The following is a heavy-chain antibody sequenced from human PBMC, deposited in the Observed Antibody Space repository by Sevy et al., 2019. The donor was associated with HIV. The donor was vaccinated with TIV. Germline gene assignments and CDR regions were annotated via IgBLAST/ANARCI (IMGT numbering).Heavy chain of an antibody. D-gene: IGHD1-26*01. CDR1: AFTFSSYN. Sequence: GGSLRLSCAASAFTFSSYNMNWVRQAPGKGLEWVSCISGSSNYIYYAESLKGRFIISRDNAKNTLYLQRNSLRADDTAVYYCARGPPDGSYDYFDYWGQGTLVTVSS. V-gene: IGHV3-21*06. CDR2: ISGSSNYI. CDR3: ARGPPDGSYDYFDY. J-gene: IGHJ4*02.